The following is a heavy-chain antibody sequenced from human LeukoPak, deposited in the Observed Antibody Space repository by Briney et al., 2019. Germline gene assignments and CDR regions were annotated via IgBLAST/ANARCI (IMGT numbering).Heavy chain of an antibody. Sequence: GRSLRLSCAASGFTFSSYAMSWVRQAPGKGLEWVSAISGSGGSTYYADSVKGRFTISRDNSKNTLYLQMNSLRAEDTAVYYCAKARGYSYRAIDYWGQGTLVTDSS. CDR3: AKARGYSYRAIDY. D-gene: IGHD5-18*01. V-gene: IGHV3-23*01. CDR2: ISGSGGST. CDR1: GFTFSSYA. J-gene: IGHJ4*02.